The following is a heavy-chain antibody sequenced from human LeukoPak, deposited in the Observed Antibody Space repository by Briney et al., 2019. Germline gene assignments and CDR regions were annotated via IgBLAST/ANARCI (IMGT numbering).Heavy chain of an antibody. J-gene: IGHJ4*02. CDR1: GFTFSSYE. CDR2: ISSSGSTI. CDR3: AREKAAYFDY. V-gene: IGHV3-48*03. D-gene: IGHD2-15*01. Sequence: GGSLRLSCAASGFTFSSYEMNWVRKAPGKGLEWVSYISSSGSTIYYADSVKGRFTISRDNAENSLYLQMNSLRAEDTAVYYCAREKAAYFDYWGQGTLVTVSS.